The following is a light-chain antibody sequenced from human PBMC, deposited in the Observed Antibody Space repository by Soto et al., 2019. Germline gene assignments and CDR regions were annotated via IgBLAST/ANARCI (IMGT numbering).Light chain of an antibody. Sequence: EIVLTQSPDTLSLSPGDRATLSCRASQSIPSNYLAWYQQKPGQAPRLLIYLASSRAAGIPDRFSGSGSGADFTLTITRLEPEDFAVYHCQQYGSSPWTFGQGTKVDFK. CDR3: QQYGSSPWT. CDR2: LAS. V-gene: IGKV3-20*01. J-gene: IGKJ1*01. CDR1: QSIPSNY.